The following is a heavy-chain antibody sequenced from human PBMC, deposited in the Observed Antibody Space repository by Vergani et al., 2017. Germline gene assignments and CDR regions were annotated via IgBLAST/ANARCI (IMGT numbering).Heavy chain of an antibody. J-gene: IGHJ5*02. Sequence: EVQLVESGGGLVKPGGSLSLSCAASGFTFSNAWMSWVRQAPGKGLEWVGRIKSKTDGGTTDYAAPVKGRFTISRDDSKDTLYLQMNSLKNEDTAVYYCTTLAGEAYNWFDPWGQGTLVTVSS. CDR1: GFTFSNAW. CDR2: IKSKTDGGTT. D-gene: IGHD6-19*01. CDR3: TTLAGEAYNWFDP. V-gene: IGHV3-15*01.